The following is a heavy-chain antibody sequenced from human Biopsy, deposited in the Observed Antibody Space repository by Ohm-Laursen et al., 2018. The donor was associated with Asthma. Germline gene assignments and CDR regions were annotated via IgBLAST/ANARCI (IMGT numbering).Heavy chain of an antibody. V-gene: IGHV3-30*18. CDR3: AKRRGYSGHDNDY. J-gene: IGHJ4*02. CDR1: GFMFRSFG. D-gene: IGHD5-12*01. CDR2: ISYDGNHK. Sequence: SSLRLSCAAPGFMFRSFGMHWVRQAPGKGLEWVAVISYDGNHKFYEDSVKGRFTISRDNSKNTLYLQMNSLRTEDTAVYYCAKRRGYSGHDNDYWGQRTLVIVSS.